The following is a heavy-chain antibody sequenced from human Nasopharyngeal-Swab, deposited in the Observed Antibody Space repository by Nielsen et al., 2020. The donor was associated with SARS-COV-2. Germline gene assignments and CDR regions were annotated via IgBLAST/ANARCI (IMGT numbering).Heavy chain of an antibody. J-gene: IGHJ6*03. CDR3: ARGPYSSGYPYYYYYYMDV. V-gene: IGHV4-39*07. Sequence: PGKGLEWIGSIYYSGSTYYNPSLKSRVTISVDTSKNQFSLKLSSVTAADTAVYYCARGPYSSGYPYYYYYYMDVWGKGTTVTVSS. D-gene: IGHD3-22*01. CDR2: IYYSGST.